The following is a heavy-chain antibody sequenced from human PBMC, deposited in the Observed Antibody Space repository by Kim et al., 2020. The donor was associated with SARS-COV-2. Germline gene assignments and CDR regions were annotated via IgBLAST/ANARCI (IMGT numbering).Heavy chain of an antibody. J-gene: IGHJ4*02. D-gene: IGHD6-13*01. CDR3: AREGGIAANLLDY. CDR2: IYYSGRT. V-gene: IGHV4-59*13. CDR1: GGSITSDY. Sequence: SETLSLTCTVSGGSITSDYWSWIRQPPGKGLEWIGYIYYSGRTNYNPSLKSRVTISVDTSKNQFSLKLNSVTAADTAVYYCAREGGIAANLLDYWGQGIL.